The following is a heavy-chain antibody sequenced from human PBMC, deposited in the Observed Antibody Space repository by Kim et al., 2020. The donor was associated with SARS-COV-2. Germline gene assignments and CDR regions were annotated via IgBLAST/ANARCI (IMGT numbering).Heavy chain of an antibody. CDR1: GFTFSSYA. D-gene: IGHD2-2*01. CDR3: ATHPRAGLTTDHFPD. Sequence: GGSLRLSCVASGFTFSSYAMSWVRQAPGKGLEWVSAISGGGTGTFSADSVGGRFTISRDNSKNTLFLQMNSLRAEDTAVYYCATHPRAGLTTDHFPDWGQGTQVTVSS. V-gene: IGHV3-23*01. J-gene: IGHJ1*01. CDR2: ISGGGTGT.